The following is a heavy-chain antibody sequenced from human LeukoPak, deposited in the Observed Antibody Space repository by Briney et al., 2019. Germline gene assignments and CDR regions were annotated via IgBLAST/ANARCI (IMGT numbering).Heavy chain of an antibody. Sequence: GGSLRLSCAASGLTFSSHWMHWVRQAPGKGLVWVSRITNDGSSTTYADSVKGRFTISRDNAKNMLYLQVNSLRAEDTAVYYCARINDFWSGPTLDVWGQGTTVTVSS. J-gene: IGHJ6*02. CDR3: ARINDFWSGPTLDV. CDR2: ITNDGSST. D-gene: IGHD3-3*01. V-gene: IGHV3-74*01. CDR1: GLTFSSHW.